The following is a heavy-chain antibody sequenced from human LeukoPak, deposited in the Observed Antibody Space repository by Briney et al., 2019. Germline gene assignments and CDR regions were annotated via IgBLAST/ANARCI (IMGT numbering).Heavy chain of an antibody. CDR3: AREALGVGATAPWYFDL. D-gene: IGHD1-26*01. Sequence: SSETLSLTCTVSGGSISSYYWSWIRQPPGKGLEWIVYIYYSGSTNYNPSLKSRVTISVDTSKNQFSLKLSSVTAADTAVYYCAREALGVGATAPWYFDLWGRGTLVTVSS. CDR1: GGSISSYY. V-gene: IGHV4-59*01. J-gene: IGHJ2*01. CDR2: IYYSGST.